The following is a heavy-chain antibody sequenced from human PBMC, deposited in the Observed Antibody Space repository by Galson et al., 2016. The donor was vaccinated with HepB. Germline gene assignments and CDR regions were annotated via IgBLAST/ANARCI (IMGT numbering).Heavy chain of an antibody. J-gene: IGHJ6*02. Sequence: SLRLSCAASEFTFSRYAMHWVRQAPGKGLEWVAVIWYDGSEKYYVDSVRGRFTISRDNSKNTLYLQMKSLRAEDTAVYYCASGYGDSARYYYYGMDVWGQGTTVTVSS. CDR1: EFTFSRYA. V-gene: IGHV3-33*01. CDR3: ASGYGDSARYYYYGMDV. CDR2: IWYDGSEK. D-gene: IGHD4-17*01.